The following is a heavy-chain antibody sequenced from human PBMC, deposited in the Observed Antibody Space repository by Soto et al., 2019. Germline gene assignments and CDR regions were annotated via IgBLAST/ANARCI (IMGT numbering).Heavy chain of an antibody. CDR3: TRVFGSSWYQAFFDY. CDR1: GFTFSDHY. CDR2: IRNKANSYTT. V-gene: IGHV3-72*01. D-gene: IGHD6-13*01. Sequence: GGSLILSCAASGFTFSDHYMDWVRQAPGKGLEWVGRIRNKANSYTTEYAASVKGRFTISRDDSKNSLFLQMNSLKTEDTAVYYCTRVFGSSWYQAFFDYWGQGALVTVSS. J-gene: IGHJ4*02.